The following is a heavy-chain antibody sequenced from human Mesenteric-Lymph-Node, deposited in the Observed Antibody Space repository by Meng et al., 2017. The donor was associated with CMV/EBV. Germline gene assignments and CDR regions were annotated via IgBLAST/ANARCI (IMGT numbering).Heavy chain of an antibody. CDR2: IFSSSSTI. J-gene: IGHJ6*02. D-gene: IGHD2-21*01. CDR3: ARDIPDYYYYGMDV. Sequence: GGSLRLSCAASGFRFSSYSMNWVRQAPGQGLEWVSYIFSSSSTIYYADSVKGRFTISRDDAKNSLYLQMNSLRAEDTAVYYCARDIPDYYYYGMDVWGQGTTVTVSS. V-gene: IGHV3-48*04. CDR1: GFRFSSYS.